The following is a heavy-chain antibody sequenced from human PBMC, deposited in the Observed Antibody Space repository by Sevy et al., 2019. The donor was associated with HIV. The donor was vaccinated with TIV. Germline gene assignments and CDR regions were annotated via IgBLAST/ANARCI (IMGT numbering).Heavy chain of an antibody. CDR3: AKERGETTGFDY. J-gene: IGHJ4*02. Sequence: GGSLRLSCAASGFTFSSYGMHWVRQAPGKGLEWVVVISYDGSNKYYADSVKGRFTISRDNSKNTLYLQMNSLRAEDTAVYYCAKERGETTGFDYWGQGTLVTVSS. CDR2: ISYDGSNK. D-gene: IGHD3-16*01. CDR1: GFTFSSYG. V-gene: IGHV3-30*18.